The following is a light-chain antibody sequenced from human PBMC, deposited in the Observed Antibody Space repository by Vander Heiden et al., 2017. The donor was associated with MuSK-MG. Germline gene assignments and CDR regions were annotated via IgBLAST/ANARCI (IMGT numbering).Light chain of an antibody. CDR3: NSRDSSGNHV. CDR2: GKN. V-gene: IGLV3-19*01. Sequence: SSELTQDPAVSVALGQTVRISCQGDSLRTYYASWDQQKPGQAPVLVIYGKNSRPSGIPDRFSGSSSGSRASVTITGTQAEDEADYYCNSRDSSGNHVFGAGTKVTVL. J-gene: IGLJ1*01. CDR1: SLRTYY.